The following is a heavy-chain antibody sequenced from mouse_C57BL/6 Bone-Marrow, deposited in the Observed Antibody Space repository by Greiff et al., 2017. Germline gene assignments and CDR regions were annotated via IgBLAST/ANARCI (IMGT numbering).Heavy chain of an antibody. CDR3: ARDAITTEFYAMDY. D-gene: IGHD1-1*01. CDR1: GFTFSDFY. CDR2: SRNKANDYTT. V-gene: IGHV7-1*01. Sequence: EVKVEESGGGLVQSGRSLRLSCATSGFTFSDFYMEWVRQAPGKGLEWIAASRNKANDYTTEYSASVKGRFIVSRDTSQSILYLQMNALRAEDTAIYYCARDAITTEFYAMDYWGQGTSVTVSS. J-gene: IGHJ4*01.